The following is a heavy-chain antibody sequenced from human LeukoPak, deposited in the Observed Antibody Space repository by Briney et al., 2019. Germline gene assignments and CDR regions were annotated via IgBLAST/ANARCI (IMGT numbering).Heavy chain of an antibody. V-gene: IGHV1-2*04. D-gene: IGHD6-19*01. CDR2: INPNSGGT. CDR1: GYTFTGYY. J-gene: IGHJ4*02. CDR3: ARGAGLYSSGWYVRPFDY. Sequence: ASVKVSCKASGYTFTGYYMHWVRQAPGQGLEWMGWINPNSGGTNYAQKFQGWVTMTRDTSISTAYMELSRLRSDDTAVYYCARGAGLYSSGWYVRPFDYWGQGTLVTVPS.